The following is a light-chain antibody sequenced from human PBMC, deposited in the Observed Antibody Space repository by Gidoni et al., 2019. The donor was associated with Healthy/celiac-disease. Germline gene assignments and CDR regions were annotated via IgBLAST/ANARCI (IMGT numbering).Light chain of an antibody. V-gene: IGKV3-11*01. CDR1: QSVSSY. CDR2: DAS. Sequence: IVLTQSPATLSLSPGERATLPRRASQSVSSYLAWYQQKPGQAPRLPIYDASNRATGIPARFSGSGSGTDFTLTISRLEPEDFAVYYCQQRSNWPTFGQGTKLEIK. CDR3: QQRSNWPT. J-gene: IGKJ2*01.